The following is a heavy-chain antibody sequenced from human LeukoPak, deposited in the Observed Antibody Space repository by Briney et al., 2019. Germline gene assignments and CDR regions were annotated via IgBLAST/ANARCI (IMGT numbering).Heavy chain of an antibody. D-gene: IGHD1-7*01. J-gene: IGHJ4*02. CDR3: AIGITGTTSFDY. CDR2: IIPIFGTT. V-gene: IGHV1-69*01. Sequence: SVKASCKASGGTFSSYAISWVRQAPGQGLEWMGGIIPIFGTTNYAQKFQGRVTITADESTSTAYMELSSLRSEDTAVYYCAIGITGTTSFDYWGQGTLVTVSS. CDR1: GGTFSSYA.